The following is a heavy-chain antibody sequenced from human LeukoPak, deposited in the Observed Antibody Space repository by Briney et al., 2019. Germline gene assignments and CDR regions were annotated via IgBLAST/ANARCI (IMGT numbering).Heavy chain of an antibody. CDR2: ITSSSSTI. V-gene: IGHV3-48*02. J-gene: IGHJ3*02. D-gene: IGHD3-22*01. CDR3: ARVDWMIGAFDI. CDR1: GLTFSTYS. Sequence: GGSLRLSCAASGLTFSTYSMNWVRQAPGKGLEWVSYITSSSSTIYYADSVRGRFTISRDNAKNSLYLQMNSLRDEDTAVYYCARVDWMIGAFDIWGQGTMVTVSS.